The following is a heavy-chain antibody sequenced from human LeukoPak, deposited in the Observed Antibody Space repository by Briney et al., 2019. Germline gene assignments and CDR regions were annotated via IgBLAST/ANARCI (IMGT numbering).Heavy chain of an antibody. CDR2: IYYSGST. CDR1: GGSISSGSYY. Sequence: SEALSLTCTVSGGSISSGSYYWGWIRQPPGKGLEWIGSIYYSGSTYYNPSLKSRVTISVDTSKNQFSLKLSSVTAADTAVYYCARRSSTVTTVAFDIWGQGTMVTVSS. J-gene: IGHJ3*02. D-gene: IGHD4-17*01. V-gene: IGHV4-39*01. CDR3: ARRSSTVTTVAFDI.